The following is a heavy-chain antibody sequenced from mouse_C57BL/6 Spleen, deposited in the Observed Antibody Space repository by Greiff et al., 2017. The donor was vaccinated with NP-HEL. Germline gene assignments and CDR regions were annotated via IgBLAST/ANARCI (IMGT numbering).Heavy chain of an antibody. J-gene: IGHJ2*01. CDR1: GYTFTDYN. CDR3: ARSITTVVAREGYFDY. Sequence: VQLQQSGPELVKPGASVKMSCKASGYTFTDYNMHWVKQSHGKSLEWIGYINPNNGGTSYNQKFKGKATLTVNKSSSTAYMELRSLTSEDSAVYYCARSITTVVAREGYFDYWGQGTTLTVSS. D-gene: IGHD1-1*01. V-gene: IGHV1-22*01. CDR2: INPNNGGT.